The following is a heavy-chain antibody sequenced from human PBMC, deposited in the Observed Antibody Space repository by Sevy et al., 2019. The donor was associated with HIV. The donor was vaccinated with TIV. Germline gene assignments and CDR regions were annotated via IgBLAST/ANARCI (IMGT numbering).Heavy chain of an antibody. V-gene: IGHV3-66*01. CDR2: IHSDDTT. J-gene: IGHJ4*02. CDR1: GFTVNSKY. D-gene: IGHD5-18*01. CDR3: ARGKSGYGYALNY. Sequence: GGSLRLSCAASGFTVNSKYMTWVRQAPGKGLEGVSVIHSDDTTYHADSVKDRFTISRDNFKNTLYLHMSSLRAEDTAVYYCARGKSGYGYALNYWGQGTLVTVSS.